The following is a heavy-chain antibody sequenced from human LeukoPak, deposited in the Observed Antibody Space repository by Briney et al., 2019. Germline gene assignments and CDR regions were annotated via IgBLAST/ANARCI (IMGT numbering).Heavy chain of an antibody. Sequence: SETLSLTCTVSGGSISSYYWSWIRQPAGKGLEWIGRVYTSGSTNYNPSLKSRLTMSVDTSESQFSLSLNSVTAADTAVYYCARGNSSSWPLDYWGQGILVTVSS. V-gene: IGHV4-4*07. D-gene: IGHD6-19*01. CDR1: GGSISSYY. J-gene: IGHJ4*02. CDR2: VYTSGST. CDR3: ARGNSSSWPLDY.